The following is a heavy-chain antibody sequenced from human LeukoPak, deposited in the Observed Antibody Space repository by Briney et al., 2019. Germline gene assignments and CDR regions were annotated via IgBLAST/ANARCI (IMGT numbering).Heavy chain of an antibody. V-gene: IGHV4-34*01. Sequence: SETLSLTCAVYGGSFRGYYWSWIRQPPGKGLEWIGEINHSGSTNYNPSLKSRVTISVDTSKNQFSLKLSSVTAADTAVYYCARVKGYYYGSGSYSGFDYWGQGTLVTVSS. J-gene: IGHJ4*02. CDR1: GGSFRGYY. CDR3: ARVKGYYYGSGSYSGFDY. CDR2: INHSGST. D-gene: IGHD3-10*01.